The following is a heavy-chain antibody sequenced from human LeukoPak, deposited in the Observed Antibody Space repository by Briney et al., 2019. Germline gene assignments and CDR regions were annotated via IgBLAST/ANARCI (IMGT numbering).Heavy chain of an antibody. V-gene: IGHV3-30*02. CDR1: GFTSSRYG. CDR3: AKYRGSRDGYNDGAFDM. J-gene: IGHJ3*02. D-gene: IGHD5-24*01. Sequence: GGSLRLSCAASGFTSSRYGMHWVRQAPGKGLEWVTFIRYDGSNKYYADSVKGRFTISRDNSKNTLYLQMNSLRAEDTAVYYCAKYRGSRDGYNDGAFDMWGQGTMVTVSS. CDR2: IRYDGSNK.